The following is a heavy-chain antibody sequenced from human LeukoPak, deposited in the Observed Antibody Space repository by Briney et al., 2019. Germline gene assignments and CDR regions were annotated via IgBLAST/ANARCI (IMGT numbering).Heavy chain of an antibody. CDR3: ASMTTVVTQYFDY. J-gene: IGHJ4*02. CDR2: IYYSGST. V-gene: IGHV4-34*01. CDR1: GGSFSGHF. Sequence: SETLSLTCTVYGGSFSGHFWSWIRQPPGKGLEWIGSIYYSGSTYYNPSLKSRVTISVDTSKNQFSLKLSSVTAADTAVYYCASMTTVVTQYFDYWGQGTLVTVSS. D-gene: IGHD4-23*01.